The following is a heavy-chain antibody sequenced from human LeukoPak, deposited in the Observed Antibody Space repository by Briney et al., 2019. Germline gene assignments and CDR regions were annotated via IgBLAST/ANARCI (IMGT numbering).Heavy chain of an antibody. Sequence: ASVKVSCKVSGYTLTELSMHWVRQAPGKGLEWMGIVNPSGGSTTYAQEFQGRVTMTRDTSTSTVYMDLSSLRSDDTAVYFCARGGRMTTVVTYYFDYWGQGTLVTVSS. V-gene: IGHV1-46*01. D-gene: IGHD4-23*01. CDR2: VNPSGGST. J-gene: IGHJ4*02. CDR3: ARGGRMTTVVTYYFDY. CDR1: GYTLTELS.